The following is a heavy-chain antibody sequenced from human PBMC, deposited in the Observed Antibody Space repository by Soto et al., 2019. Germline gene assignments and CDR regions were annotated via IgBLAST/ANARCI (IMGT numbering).Heavy chain of an antibody. CDR1: GGSVSSGSYY. J-gene: IGHJ6*02. CDR2: IYYSGST. Sequence: PXETLSLTCTVAGGSVSSGSYYWSWIRQPPGKGLEWIGYIYYSGSTNYNPSLKSRVTISVDTSKNQFSLKLSSVTAADTAVYYCARDFLDYYYGMDAWGQGTTATVSS. CDR3: ARDFLDYYYGMDA. V-gene: IGHV4-61*01.